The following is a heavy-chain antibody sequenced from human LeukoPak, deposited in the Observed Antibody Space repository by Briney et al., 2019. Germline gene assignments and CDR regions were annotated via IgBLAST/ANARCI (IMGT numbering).Heavy chain of an antibody. CDR2: MNPNSGNT. J-gene: IGHJ5*02. V-gene: IGHV1-8*01. Sequence: EASVKVSCKASGYTFTSYDINWVRQATGQGLEWMGWMNPNSGNTGYAQKFQGRVTMTRNTSISTAYMELSSLRSGDTAVYYCARGEYSSSPGNWFDPWGQGTLVTVSS. CDR3: ARGEYSSSPGNWFDP. CDR1: GYTFTSYD. D-gene: IGHD6-6*01.